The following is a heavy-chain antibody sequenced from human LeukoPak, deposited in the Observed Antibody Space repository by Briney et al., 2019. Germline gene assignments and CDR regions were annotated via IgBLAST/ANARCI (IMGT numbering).Heavy chain of an antibody. Sequence: ASVKVSCKASGYTFSSYYIHWVRQAPGQGLQWMGVINPSGSNSRYAEEFQGRVTMTRETSTNTVNMELSSLRSNDTAVYYCSSPKSPYEGTGPHNWGQGTQVTVSS. V-gene: IGHV1-46*01. CDR2: INPSGSNS. J-gene: IGHJ4*02. CDR3: SSPKSPYEGTGPHN. CDR1: GYTFSSYY. D-gene: IGHD2-8*02.